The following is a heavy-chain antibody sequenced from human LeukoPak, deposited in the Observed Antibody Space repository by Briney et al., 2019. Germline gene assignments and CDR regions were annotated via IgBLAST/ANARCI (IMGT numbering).Heavy chain of an antibody. CDR2: ISAYNGNT. CDR1: GYTFTSYG. CDR3: ARDPVRGYGSGYYYYMDV. J-gene: IGHJ6*03. Sequence: ASVKVSCKASGYTFTSYGFTWVRQAPGQGLEWMGWISAYNGNTNYAQNFHGRVTMTRDTSIGTAYMELSRLRSDDTAVFYCARDPVRGYGSGYYYYMDVWGRGTTVTVSS. D-gene: IGHD3-10*01. V-gene: IGHV1-18*01.